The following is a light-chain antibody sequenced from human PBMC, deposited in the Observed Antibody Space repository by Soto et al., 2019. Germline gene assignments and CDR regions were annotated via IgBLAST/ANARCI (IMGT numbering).Light chain of an antibody. CDR3: QTSDSGFCGLI. CDR1: NSNIGTGFD. CDR2: GTS. J-gene: IGLJ1*01. V-gene: IGLV1-40*01. Sequence: QSVLTQPPSVSGAPGQRVTIACTGNNSNIGTGFDVHWYRHFPGAAPKLLLSGTSHRPSGVPDRFSGSKSGTSASLAITGLQADDEADYYCQTSDSGFCGLIFGTGTKVTVL.